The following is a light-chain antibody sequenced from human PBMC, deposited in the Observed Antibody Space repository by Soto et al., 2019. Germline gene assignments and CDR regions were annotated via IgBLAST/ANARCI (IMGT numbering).Light chain of an antibody. CDR3: QQYDNLPLT. CDR1: QTISSW. Sequence: DIQMTQSPSTLSTSVGDRVTITCRACQTISSWLAWYQQNPGKAPKLLIYDASNLETGVPSRFSGSGSGTDFTFTSSSLQPEDIATYYCQQYDNLPLTFGGGTKVDIK. CDR2: DAS. J-gene: IGKJ4*01. V-gene: IGKV1-33*01.